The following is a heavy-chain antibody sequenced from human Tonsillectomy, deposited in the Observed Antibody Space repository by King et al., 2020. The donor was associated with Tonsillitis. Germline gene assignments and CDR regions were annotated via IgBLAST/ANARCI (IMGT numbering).Heavy chain of an antibody. V-gene: IGHV5-51*01. CDR2: IYPGDSDT. D-gene: IGHD3-3*01. Sequence: VQLVESGAEVKKPGETLKISCKGSGYSFSSYWIAWVRQMPGKGLEWMGIIYPGDSDTKYSPSFQGQVTISSEKSNTNAYLQWSSLKASDTAMYYCARQAKSGRVDLDYWGQGTLVTVSS. J-gene: IGHJ4*02. CDR3: ARQAKSGRVDLDY. CDR1: GYSFSSYW.